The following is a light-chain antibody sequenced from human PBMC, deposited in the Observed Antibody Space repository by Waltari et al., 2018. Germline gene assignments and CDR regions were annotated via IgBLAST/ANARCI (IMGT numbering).Light chain of an antibody. CDR2: DVG. CDR1: STDVGAYNF. V-gene: IGLV2-14*01. Sequence: QSALTQPASVSGSPGQSITISCTGSSTDVGAYNFISCYQQHPGQVPKLILYDVGDRPSGTSPRFAASKSGDTASLTISGLQEEDEGEYYCSSYTTSTTLLFGTGTRLTVL. CDR3: SSYTTSTTLL. J-gene: IGLJ1*01.